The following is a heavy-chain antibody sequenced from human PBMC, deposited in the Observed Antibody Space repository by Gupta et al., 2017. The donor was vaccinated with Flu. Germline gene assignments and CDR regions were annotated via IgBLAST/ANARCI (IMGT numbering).Heavy chain of an antibody. V-gene: IGHV4-31*03. Sequence: QVQLQESGPGLVKPSQTLSLTCTVSGGSISSDSYYWSWIRQHPGKGLEWIGYIYYSGSTYYNPSLKSRVTMSVDTSKNQFSLKLSSVTAADTAVYDCARQWSSGYHANWFDPWGQGTLVTVSS. D-gene: IGHD3-22*01. J-gene: IGHJ5*02. CDR2: IYYSGST. CDR3: ARQWSSGYHANWFDP. CDR1: GGSISSDSYY.